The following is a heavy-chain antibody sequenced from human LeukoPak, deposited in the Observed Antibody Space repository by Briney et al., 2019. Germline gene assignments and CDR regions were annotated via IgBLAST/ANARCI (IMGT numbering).Heavy chain of an antibody. V-gene: IGHV4-34*01. D-gene: IGHD6-19*01. Sequence: SSETLSLTCAVYGGSFSGYYWSWIRQPPGKGLEWIGEINHSGTTSYNPSLKSRVTISVDMSKNHFSLRLRSVTAADTAMYYCARGTLYRGWSYYLDFWGQGSQVTVSS. CDR3: ARGTLYRGWSYYLDF. CDR1: GGSFSGYY. J-gene: IGHJ4*02. CDR2: INHSGTT.